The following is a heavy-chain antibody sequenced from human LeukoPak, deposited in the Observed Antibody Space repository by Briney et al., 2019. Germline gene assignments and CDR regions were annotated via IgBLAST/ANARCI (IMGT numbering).Heavy chain of an antibody. CDR1: GFTFSNFA. Sequence: PGGSLRLSSAASGFTFSNFAMSWVRRTPGKGLEWVSGIINSGDTLYGDSVKVRFTISRDNSKNTLYLEMNSLRAEDTAIYYCAKMKGHPLPKYYMDVWGQGTTVTVSS. CDR2: IINSGDT. J-gene: IGHJ6*01. CDR3: AKMKGHPLPKYYMDV. D-gene: IGHD1-26*01. V-gene: IGHV3-23*01.